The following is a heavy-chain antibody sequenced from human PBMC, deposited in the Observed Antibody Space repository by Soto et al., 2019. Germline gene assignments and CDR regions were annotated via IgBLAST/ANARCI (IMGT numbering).Heavy chain of an antibody. CDR1: GFTFSHYA. CDR2: MSYDGSNE. Sequence: QVQLVESGGGVVQPGRSLRLSCAASGFTFSHYARHRVRQAPGKGLEWVALMSYDGSNEYYADSVKGRFTISRDNSKNTMYLQTNSLRAVDTAVYYCAKDGSHNLDDWGQGTLVTVSS. D-gene: IGHD1-26*01. J-gene: IGHJ4*02. V-gene: IGHV3-30*18. CDR3: AKDGSHNLDD.